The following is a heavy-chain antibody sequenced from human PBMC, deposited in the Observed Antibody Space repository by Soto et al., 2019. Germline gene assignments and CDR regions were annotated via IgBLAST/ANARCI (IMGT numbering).Heavy chain of an antibody. CDR1: GYTFTSYA. V-gene: IGHV1-3*01. D-gene: IGHD2-2*01. CDR2: INAGNGNT. Sequence: ASVKVSCKASGYTFTSYAMHWVRQAPGQRLEWMGWINAGNGNTKYSQKFQGRVTITRDTSASTAYMELSSLRSEDTAVYYCARDTPDIVVVPAAPDYWAQGTLVPVSS. J-gene: IGHJ4*02. CDR3: ARDTPDIVVVPAAPDY.